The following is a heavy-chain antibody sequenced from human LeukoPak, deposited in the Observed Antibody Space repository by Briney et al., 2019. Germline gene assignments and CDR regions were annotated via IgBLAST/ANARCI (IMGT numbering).Heavy chain of an antibody. V-gene: IGHV4-61*02. J-gene: IGHJ6*03. Sequence: SETLSLTCTVSGDSISSGDYYWSWIRQPAGKGLEWIGRISSSGSTNYNPSLKSRVTISVDTSKNQFSLKLSSVTAADTAVYYCARVVPGATPVGYYYYMDVWGKGTTVTVSS. CDR2: ISSSGST. CDR1: GDSISSGDYY. D-gene: IGHD1-26*01. CDR3: ARVVPGATPVGYYYYMDV.